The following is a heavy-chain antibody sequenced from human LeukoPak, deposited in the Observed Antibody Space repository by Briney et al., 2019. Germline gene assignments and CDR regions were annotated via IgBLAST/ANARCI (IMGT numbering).Heavy chain of an antibody. D-gene: IGHD2-21*01. CDR2: MNPTSGDT. V-gene: IGHV1-8*01. CDR1: GYTFSDYD. CDR3: ARVVMKAFYYYYMDV. J-gene: IGHJ6*03. Sequence: SVTVSCKASGYTFSDYDVNWVRQAPGQGLEWMGWMNPTSGDTGYAQKFQGRVTMTRSMSRNTAYMELSRLRSEDTAVYFCARVVMKAFYYYYMDVWGKGTTISISS.